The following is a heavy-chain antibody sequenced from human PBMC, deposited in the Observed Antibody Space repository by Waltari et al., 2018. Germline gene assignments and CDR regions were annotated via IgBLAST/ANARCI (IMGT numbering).Heavy chain of an antibody. D-gene: IGHD5-18*01. CDR1: GYTFTDYY. J-gene: IGHJ4*02. V-gene: IGHV1-69-2*01. Sequence: EVQLVQSGAEVKKPGATVKISCKVSGYTFTDYYMHWVQQAPGKGLEWMGLVDPKDGETIYAYKFEASVIITANTSTDTAYMELSSLRSEDTAVYYCATGGTAMVCLDYWGQGTLVTVSS. CDR2: VDPKDGET. CDR3: ATGGTAMVCLDY.